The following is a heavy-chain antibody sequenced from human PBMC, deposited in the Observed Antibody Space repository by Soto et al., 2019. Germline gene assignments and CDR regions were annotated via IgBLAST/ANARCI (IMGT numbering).Heavy chain of an antibody. CDR1: GFTFSSHW. J-gene: IGHJ6*02. CDR3: ERDLGGFYCSSTSCSVLDV. CDR2: IKQAGSEK. Sequence: PGGSLRLSCAASGFTFSSHWMNWVRQAPGKGLEWVANIKQAGSEKYYVDSVKARFTISRDNAKNSLYLQMTSLRAEDTAVYYCERDLGGFYCSSTSCSVLDVWGQGTTVTVSS. V-gene: IGHV3-7*01. D-gene: IGHD2-2*01.